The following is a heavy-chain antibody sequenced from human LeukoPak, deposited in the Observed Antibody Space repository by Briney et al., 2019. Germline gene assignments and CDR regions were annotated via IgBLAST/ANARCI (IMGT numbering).Heavy chain of an antibody. CDR2: FGTRSSSI. V-gene: IGHV3-21*01. D-gene: IGHD3-16*01. Sequence: GSLRLSCAASGFTFSNYAMNWVRQAPGKGLEWVSSFGTRSSSIYYAHSVTGRFIVSRDNAKNSLFLQMNSLRAEDTAVYYCARENDQGFDYWGQGTLVTVSS. J-gene: IGHJ4*02. CDR3: ARENDQGFDY. CDR1: GFTFSNYA.